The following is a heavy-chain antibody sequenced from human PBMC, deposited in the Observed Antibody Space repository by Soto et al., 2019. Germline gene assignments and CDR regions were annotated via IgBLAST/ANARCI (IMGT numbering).Heavy chain of an antibody. D-gene: IGHD3-3*01. V-gene: IGHV1-2*02. Sequence: ASEKVSCKASGYTFTAYYMHWVRQAPGQGLEWMGWINPNSGGTNYAQKFQGRVTMTRDTSISTAYMELSRLKSDDTAVYFCARNFWSGTNWFDPWGQGTLVTVSS. CDR3: ARNFWSGTNWFDP. CDR2: INPNSGGT. CDR1: GYTFTAYY. J-gene: IGHJ5*02.